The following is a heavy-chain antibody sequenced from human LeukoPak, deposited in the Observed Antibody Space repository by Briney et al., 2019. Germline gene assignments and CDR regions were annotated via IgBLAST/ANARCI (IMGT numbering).Heavy chain of an antibody. CDR2: ISGSGDST. D-gene: IGHD3-22*01. V-gene: IGHV3-23*01. CDR3: ARDLGQYYDTSDNWFDP. Sequence: GGSLRLSCAASGFTFSSYGMSWVRQAPGKGLEWVSGISGSGDSTYYADSVKGRFTISRDNSKNTLNLQMNSLRAEDTAVYYCARDLGQYYDTSDNWFDPWGQGTLVTVSS. J-gene: IGHJ5*02. CDR1: GFTFSSYG.